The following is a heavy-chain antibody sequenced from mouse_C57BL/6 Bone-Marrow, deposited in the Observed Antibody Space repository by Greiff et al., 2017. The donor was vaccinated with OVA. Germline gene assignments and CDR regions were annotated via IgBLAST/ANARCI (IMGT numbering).Heavy chain of an antibody. CDR3: ARHGRLGLFDY. D-gene: IGHD4-1*01. CDR2: ISNGGGST. CDR1: GFTFSDYY. V-gene: IGHV5-12*01. Sequence: EVMLVESGGGLVQPGGSLKLSCAASGFTFSDYYMYWVRQTPEKRLEWVAYISNGGGSTYYPDTVKGRFTISRDNAKNTLYLQMSRLKSEDTAMYYCARHGRLGLFDYWGQGTTLTVSS. J-gene: IGHJ2*01.